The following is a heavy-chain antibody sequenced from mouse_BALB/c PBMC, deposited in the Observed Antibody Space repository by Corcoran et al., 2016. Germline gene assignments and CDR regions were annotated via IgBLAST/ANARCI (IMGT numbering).Heavy chain of an antibody. CDR3: ARSKYGNSLYALDY. J-gene: IGHJ4*01. V-gene: IGHV9-3-1*01. CDR2: INTYTGEP. Sequence: IQLVQSEPKLKKPGATVKISCKASGYTFTNSGMNWVKKAPGKGLKWMGWINTYTGEPTYADDFKGRFALSLETSASTAYLQTNNLKNDDTATYFCARSKYGNSLYALDYWGQGTSVTVSS. D-gene: IGHD2-10*02. CDR1: GYTFTNSG.